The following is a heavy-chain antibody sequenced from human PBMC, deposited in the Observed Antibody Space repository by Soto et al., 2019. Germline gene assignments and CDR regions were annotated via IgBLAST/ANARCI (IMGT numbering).Heavy chain of an antibody. D-gene: IGHD2-8*01. CDR2: ITTSGGNT. CDR1: GFTFSTYA. Sequence: EVQLLESGGGLVQPGGSLRLSCAASGFTFSTYAMSWVRQAPGKGLEWVSTITTSGGNTYYADSVQGRFTISRENSKNTLYLQMNSRRAEDTAVYYCAGRYCTNGVCYTNYYYYIDVWGKGTTVTVSS. CDR3: AGRYCTNGVCYTNYYYYIDV. V-gene: IGHV3-23*01. J-gene: IGHJ6*03.